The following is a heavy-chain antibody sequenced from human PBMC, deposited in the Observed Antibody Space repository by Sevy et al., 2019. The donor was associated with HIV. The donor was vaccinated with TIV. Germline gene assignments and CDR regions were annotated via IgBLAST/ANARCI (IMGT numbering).Heavy chain of an antibody. Sequence: GGSLRLSCATSGITVSLNYMSWVRQAPGKGLEWVSAIYAGDSTYYTDSVRGRFTTSRDNSKNTLYLQMNSLRVEDTATYYCAKTRGFSGLHAFDVWGQGTLVTVSS. CDR2: IYAGDST. CDR3: AKTRGFSGLHAFDV. CDR1: GITVSLNY. D-gene: IGHD5-18*01. J-gene: IGHJ3*01. V-gene: IGHV3-53*01.